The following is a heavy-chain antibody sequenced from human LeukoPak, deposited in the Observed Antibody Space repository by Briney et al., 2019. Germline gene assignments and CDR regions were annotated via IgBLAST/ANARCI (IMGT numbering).Heavy chain of an antibody. J-gene: IGHJ4*02. V-gene: IGHV3-30*03. CDR2: TSSDLNVK. CDR3: VREGSGYYYADY. Sequence: GGSLRLSCAASGVTLSTYAMSWARQAPGKGLEWVAVTSSDLNVKLYADSVKGRFTISRDNSKNTLYLQMNSLRAEDTAVYYCVREGSGYYYADYWGQGTLVTVSS. CDR1: GVTLSTYA. D-gene: IGHD3-22*01.